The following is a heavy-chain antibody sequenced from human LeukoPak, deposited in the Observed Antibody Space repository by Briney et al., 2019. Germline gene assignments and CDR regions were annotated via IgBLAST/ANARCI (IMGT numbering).Heavy chain of an antibody. CDR1: GGSISSYY. D-gene: IGHD1-26*01. J-gene: IGHJ6*03. CDR3: ARVHSGSYYYYYYMDV. Sequence: SETLSLTCTVSGGSISSYYWSWIRQPPGKGLEWIGYIYYSGSTNYNPSLKSRVTISVDTSKNQFSLKLSSVTAADTAVYYCARVHSGSYYYYYYMDVWAKGPRSPSP. V-gene: IGHV4-59*08. CDR2: IYYSGST.